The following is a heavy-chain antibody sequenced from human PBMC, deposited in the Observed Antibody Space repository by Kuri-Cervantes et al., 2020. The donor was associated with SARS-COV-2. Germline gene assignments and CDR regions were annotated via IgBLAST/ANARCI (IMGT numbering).Heavy chain of an antibody. Sequence: SETLSLTCSVSDGSIRSSRYYWGWIRQPPGKGLEWIGTIYYSGSTYYNPSLRSRVTISADTSKNQYSLKLTSVTAADTAVYYCARGTGDLDQWGQGTLVTVSS. V-gene: IGHV4-39*01. J-gene: IGHJ5*02. CDR3: ARGTGDLDQ. CDR2: IYYSGST. D-gene: IGHD7-27*01. CDR1: DGSIRSSRYY.